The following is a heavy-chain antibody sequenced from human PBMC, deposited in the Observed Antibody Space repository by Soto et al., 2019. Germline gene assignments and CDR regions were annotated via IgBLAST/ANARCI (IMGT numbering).Heavy chain of an antibody. D-gene: IGHD5-12*01. V-gene: IGHV3-23*01. Sequence: EVQLLEFGGGLVQPGGSLRLSCAASGLSFYNYAMSWVRQAPGKGLEWVSAITGSGDTTYYADSVKGRFTISRDNSKNTLYLQMTSLRAEDTALYYCAKDGYTRPADAFDVWGQGTRVAVSS. J-gene: IGHJ3*01. CDR3: AKDGYTRPADAFDV. CDR1: GLSFYNYA. CDR2: ITGSGDTT.